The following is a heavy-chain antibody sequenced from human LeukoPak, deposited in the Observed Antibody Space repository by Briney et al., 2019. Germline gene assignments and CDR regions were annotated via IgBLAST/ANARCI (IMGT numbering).Heavy chain of an antibody. D-gene: IGHD3-10*01. J-gene: IGHJ4*02. V-gene: IGHV1-2*06. CDR2: IDPNSGGT. Sequence: ASVKVSCKASGYTFTGYYMHWVRQAPGQGLEWMGRIDPNSGGTNYAQKFQGRVTMTRDTSISTAYIELSRLRSDDTAVYYCARARETSGSSFREDFDYWGQGTLVTVSS. CDR1: GYTFTGYY. CDR3: ARARETSGSSFREDFDY.